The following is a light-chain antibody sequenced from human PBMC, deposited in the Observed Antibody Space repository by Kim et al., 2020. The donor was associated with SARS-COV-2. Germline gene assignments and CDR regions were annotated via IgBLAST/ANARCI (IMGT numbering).Light chain of an antibody. Sequence: DIQMTQSLSTLSVSVGDRVTITCRASQSIGTWLAWYQQKPGKAPRLLIYEASNLDSGVPSRFSGSGSGTEFTLTISSLQTDDFATYYCQQYNRSPGLTFGGGTKLEIK. J-gene: IGKJ4*01. CDR2: EAS. CDR3: QQYNRSPGLT. CDR1: QSIGTW. V-gene: IGKV1-5*03.